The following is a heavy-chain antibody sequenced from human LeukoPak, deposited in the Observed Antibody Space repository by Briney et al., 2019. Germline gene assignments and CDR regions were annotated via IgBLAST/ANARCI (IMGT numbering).Heavy chain of an antibody. D-gene: IGHD3-22*01. CDR1: GFSFDDYG. CDR3: ARDLRVVITGSFDS. Sequence: LSCAASGFSFDDYGLTWVRQAPGKGLEWVSGINWNGDSTDYADSVKGRFTISRDNAKNSLYLQMNSLRAEDTALYYCARDLRVVITGSFDSWGQGTLVTVSS. CDR2: INWNGDST. J-gene: IGHJ4*02. V-gene: IGHV3-20*04.